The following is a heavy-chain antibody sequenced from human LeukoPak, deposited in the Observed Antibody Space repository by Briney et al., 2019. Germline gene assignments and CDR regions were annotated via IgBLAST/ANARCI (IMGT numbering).Heavy chain of an antibody. D-gene: IGHD4-17*01. Sequence: SETLSLTCTVSGGSISSYYWSWIRQPPGKGLEWIGYIYYSGSTNYNPSLKRRVTISVDTSKNQFSLKLSSVTAADTAVYYCARAIDKDYGDYLDYWGQGTLVTVSS. CDR1: GGSISSYY. V-gene: IGHV4-59*01. J-gene: IGHJ4*02. CDR2: IYYSGST. CDR3: ARAIDKDYGDYLDY.